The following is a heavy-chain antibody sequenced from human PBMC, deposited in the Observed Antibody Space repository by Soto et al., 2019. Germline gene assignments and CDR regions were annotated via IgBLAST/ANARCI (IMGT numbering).Heavy chain of an antibody. V-gene: IGHV1-2*02. Sequence: ASVKVSCKASGYTFTGYYMHWVRQAPGQGLEWMGWINPNSGGTNYAQKLQGRVTMTTDTSTSTAHMELRSLRSDDTAVYYCARHSSSYDAFDIWGQGTMVTVSS. CDR2: INPNSGGT. D-gene: IGHD6-13*01. CDR1: GYTFTGYY. CDR3: ARHSSSYDAFDI. J-gene: IGHJ3*02.